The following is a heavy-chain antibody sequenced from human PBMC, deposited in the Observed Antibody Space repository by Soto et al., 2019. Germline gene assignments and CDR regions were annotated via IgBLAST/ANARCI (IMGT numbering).Heavy chain of an antibody. CDR1: GFAFTNYG. D-gene: IGHD3-16*01. V-gene: IGHV1-18*01. Sequence: QVQLVQSGAEVKEPGASVKVSCKASGFAFTNYGFNWVRQAPGQGLEWVGGITVYNGNTDYAQKLQGRVTLTTDTSSTTAYMELRSPISDDTAVYYCARRGYSYYYMDVWGKGTAVTVSS. J-gene: IGHJ6*03. CDR3: ARRGYSYYYMDV. CDR2: ITVYNGNT.